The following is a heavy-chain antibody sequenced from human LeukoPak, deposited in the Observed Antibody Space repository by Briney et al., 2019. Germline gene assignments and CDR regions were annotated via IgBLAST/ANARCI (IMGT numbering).Heavy chain of an antibody. V-gene: IGHV1-69*05. Sequence: SVKVSCKASGYTFTTYGISWVRQAPGQGLEWMGGIIPIFGTANYAQKFQGRVTITTDESTSTAYMELSSLRSEDTAVYYCARDQGSGYYDSSGYYYGVLTIWGQGTLVTVSS. CDR2: IIPIFGTA. CDR3: ARDQGSGYYDSSGYYYGVLTI. CDR1: GYTFTTYG. J-gene: IGHJ4*02. D-gene: IGHD3-22*01.